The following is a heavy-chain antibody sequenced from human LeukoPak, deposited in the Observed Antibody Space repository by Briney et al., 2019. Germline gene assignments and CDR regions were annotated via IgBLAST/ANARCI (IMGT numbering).Heavy chain of an antibody. CDR1: GFTFSNAW. Sequence: GGSLRLSCAACGFTFSNAWMSWVRQASGKGLEWVGRIKSKTDGGTTDYAAPVKGRFTISRDDSKNTLYLQMNSLKTEDTAVYTTDVATVNDYWGQGTLVTVSS. CDR2: IKSKTDGGTT. J-gene: IGHJ4*02. CDR3: DVATVNDY. V-gene: IGHV3-15*01. D-gene: IGHD5-12*01.